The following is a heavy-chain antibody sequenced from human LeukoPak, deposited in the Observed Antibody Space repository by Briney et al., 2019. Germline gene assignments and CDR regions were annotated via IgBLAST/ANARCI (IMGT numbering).Heavy chain of an antibody. CDR2: ISAYNGNT. V-gene: IGHV1-18*01. CDR1: GYTFTGYG. Sequence: ASVKVSCKASGYTFTGYGISWVRQAPGQGLEWMGWISAYNGNTNYAQKLQGRVTMTTDTSTSTAYMELRSLRSDDTAVYYCARDATYCSSTSCLHFDYWGQGTLVTVSS. CDR3: ARDATYCSSTSCLHFDY. J-gene: IGHJ4*02. D-gene: IGHD2-2*01.